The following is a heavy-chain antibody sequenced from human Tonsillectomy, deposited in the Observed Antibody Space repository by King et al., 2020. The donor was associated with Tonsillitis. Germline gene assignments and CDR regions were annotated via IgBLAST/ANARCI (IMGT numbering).Heavy chain of an antibody. CDR3: AKDVAVAGGVLYFDY. D-gene: IGHD6-19*01. CDR2: VSGSGGST. Sequence: VQLVESGGGLVQPGGSLRLSCAASVFTFSSYAMSWVRQAPGKGLEGVSAVSGSGGSTYDPYSVKGRFTISRDNSKNTLHLQMNSLRAEDTAVYYCAKDVAVAGGVLYFDYWGQGTLVTVSS. J-gene: IGHJ4*02. V-gene: IGHV3-23*04. CDR1: VFTFSSYA.